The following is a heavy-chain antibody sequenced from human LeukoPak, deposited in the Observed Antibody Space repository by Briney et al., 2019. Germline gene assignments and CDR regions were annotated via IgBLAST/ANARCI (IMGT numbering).Heavy chain of an antibody. D-gene: IGHD2-15*01. CDR1: GSTFEDHG. CDR3: ARVGLLMAFDY. J-gene: IGHJ4*02. CDR2: ISSSGRTI. Sequence: RPGGSLLLSCAASGSTFEDHGMSWVRQAPGKGLEGVSYISSSGRTIYYADSVKGRFTISRDNAKNSRYLQMNNLRAEDTAVYYCARVGLLMAFDYWGQGTLVTVSS. V-gene: IGHV3-48*03.